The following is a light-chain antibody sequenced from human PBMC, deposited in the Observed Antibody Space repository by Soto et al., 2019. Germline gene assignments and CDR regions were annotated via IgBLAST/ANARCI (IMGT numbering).Light chain of an antibody. CDR1: QGIGSY. J-gene: IGKJ5*01. CDR2: AAF. CDR3: QQVSSSPQT. Sequence: IQVTQSPSSLSASVGDRVTISCRASQGIGSYLAWYQQKSGKAPKLLIYAAFTLHSGVPARFSGSRSGTDFTLTISSLQPEDFATYYCQQVSSSPQTFGQGTRLE. V-gene: IGKV1-9*01.